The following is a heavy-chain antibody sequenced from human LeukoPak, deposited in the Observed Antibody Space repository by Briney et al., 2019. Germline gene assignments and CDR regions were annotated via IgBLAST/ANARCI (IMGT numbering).Heavy chain of an antibody. D-gene: IGHD3-22*01. CDR2: ISGSGGST. J-gene: IGHJ4*02. CDR3: ARVYDSSGPFDY. CDR1: GFTFSSYA. Sequence: PGGSLRLSCAASGFTFSSYAMSWVRQAPGKGLEWVSAISGSGGSTYYADSVKGRFTISRDNSKNTLYLQMNSLRAEGTAVYYCARVYDSSGPFDYWGQGTLVTVSS. V-gene: IGHV3-23*01.